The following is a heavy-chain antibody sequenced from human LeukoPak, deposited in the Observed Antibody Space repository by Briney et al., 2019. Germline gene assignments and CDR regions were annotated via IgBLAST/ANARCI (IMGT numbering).Heavy chain of an antibody. CDR2: ISAYNGNT. J-gene: IGHJ3*02. CDR1: GYTFTSYG. D-gene: IGHD4-17*01. CDR3: ARDPTLRVLPVDDAFDI. Sequence: ASVTVSFKASGYTFTSYGISWVRQAPGQGLEWMGWISAYNGNTNYAQKLQGRATMTTDTSTSTAYMELRSLRSDDTAVYYCARDPTLRVLPVDDAFDIWGQGTMVTVSS. V-gene: IGHV1-18*01.